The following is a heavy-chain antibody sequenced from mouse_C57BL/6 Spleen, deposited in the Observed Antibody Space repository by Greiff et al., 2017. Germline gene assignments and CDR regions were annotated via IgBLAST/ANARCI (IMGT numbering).Heavy chain of an antibody. D-gene: IGHD2-5*01. CDR3: TSRGLSNYDFDY. J-gene: IGHJ2*01. CDR1: GYTFTSYW. Sequence: VHVKQSGTVLARPGASVKMSCKTSGYTFTSYWLHWVKQRPGQGLAWIGAIYPGNSDTSYNQKFKGKAKLTAVTSASTAYMELSSLTNEDSAVYYCTSRGLSNYDFDYWGQGTTLTVAS. V-gene: IGHV1-5*01. CDR2: IYPGNSDT.